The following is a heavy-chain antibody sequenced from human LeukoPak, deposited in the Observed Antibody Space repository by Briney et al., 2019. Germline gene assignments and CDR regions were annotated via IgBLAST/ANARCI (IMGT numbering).Heavy chain of an antibody. D-gene: IGHD1-1*01. V-gene: IGHV6-1*01. Sequence: SQTLSLTCAISGDSVSRHDLTWDWVRQSPSRGLDWLGRTFYTSKWYNDYAVSVKSRITVSPDTSKNQFSLHLTSVTPEDTAVYYCVRSYDWVFDYWGQGTRVTVSS. CDR2: TFYTSKWYN. CDR3: VRSYDWVFDY. J-gene: IGHJ4*02. CDR1: GDSVSRHDLT.